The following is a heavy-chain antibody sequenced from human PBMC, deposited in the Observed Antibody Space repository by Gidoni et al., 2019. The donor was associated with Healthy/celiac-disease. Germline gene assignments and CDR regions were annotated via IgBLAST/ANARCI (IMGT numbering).Heavy chain of an antibody. D-gene: IGHD4-17*01. J-gene: IGHJ4*02. CDR1: VCSISSYY. Sequence: QVQLQESGPGLVKPSEPLSLTCTVSVCSISSYYWSWIRQPPGKGLEWIGYIYYSGSTNYNPSLKSRVTISVDTSKNQFSLKLSSVTAADTAVYYCAGRGGDYAYYFDYWGQGTLVTVSS. CDR2: IYYSGST. V-gene: IGHV4-59*08. CDR3: AGRGGDYAYYFDY.